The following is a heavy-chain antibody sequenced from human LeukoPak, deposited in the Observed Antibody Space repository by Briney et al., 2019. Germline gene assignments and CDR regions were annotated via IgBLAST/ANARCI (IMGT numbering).Heavy chain of an antibody. CDR1: GDSVSSNSVT. CDR3: ARRLTQYDCFDP. Sequence: SQTLSLICAISGDSVSSNSVTWNWIRQSPSRGLEWLGRTYYRSTWYNDYAVSVRGRITVNPDTSKNQFSLHLNSVTPEDTAVYYCARRLTQYDCFDPWGQGILVTV. V-gene: IGHV6-1*01. D-gene: IGHD2-2*01. CDR2: TYYRSTWYN. J-gene: IGHJ5*02.